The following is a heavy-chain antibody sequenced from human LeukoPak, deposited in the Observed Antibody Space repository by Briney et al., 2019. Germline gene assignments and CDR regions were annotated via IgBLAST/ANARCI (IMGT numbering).Heavy chain of an antibody. CDR2: MNPNSGNT. D-gene: IGHD6-19*01. V-gene: IGHV1-8*01. Sequence: ASVKVSCKASGYTFTSYDINWARQATGQGLEWMGWMNPNSGNTGYAQKFQGRVTMTRNTSISTAYMELSSLRSEDTAVYYCARGGEYSSGWYGYYYYGMDVWGQGTTVTVSS. CDR3: ARGGEYSSGWYGYYYYGMDV. CDR1: GYTFTSYD. J-gene: IGHJ6*02.